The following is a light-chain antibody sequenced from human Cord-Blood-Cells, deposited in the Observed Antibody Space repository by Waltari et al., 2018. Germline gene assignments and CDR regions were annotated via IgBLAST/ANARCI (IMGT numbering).Light chain of an antibody. CDR2: GAS. Sequence: EIVLTQSPCTLSLSPGEIATLSCRASQSVSSSYLAWYQQKPGQAPRLLIYGASRRATGIPDRFSGSGSGTDFTLTISRLEPEDFAVYYCQQYGSSPMYTFGQGTKLEIK. CDR3: QQYGSSPMYT. CDR1: QSVSSSY. J-gene: IGKJ2*01. V-gene: IGKV3-20*01.